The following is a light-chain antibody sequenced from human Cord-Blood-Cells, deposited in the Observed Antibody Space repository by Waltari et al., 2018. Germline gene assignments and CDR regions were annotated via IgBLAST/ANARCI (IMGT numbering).Light chain of an antibody. CDR3: QQYDNLPLT. V-gene: IGKV1-33*01. Sequence: DIQMTQSPSSLSASVGGRVTITCQASQDISNYLNWYQQKPGKAPKLLIYDASNLETGVPSRFSGSGSGTDFTFTISSLQPEDIATYYCQQYDNLPLTFGGGTKVGIK. CDR1: QDISNY. J-gene: IGKJ4*01. CDR2: DAS.